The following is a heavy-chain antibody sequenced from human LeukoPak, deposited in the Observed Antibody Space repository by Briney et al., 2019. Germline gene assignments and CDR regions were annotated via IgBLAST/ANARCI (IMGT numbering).Heavy chain of an antibody. Sequence: GASVKVSCKASGYTFTSYGISWVRQAPGQGLEWMGRIIPILGIANYAQKFQGRVTITADKSTSTAYMELSSLRSEDTAVYYCAREWEMATIDYWGQGTLVTVSS. CDR2: IIPILGIA. D-gene: IGHD5-12*01. J-gene: IGHJ4*02. CDR3: AREWEMATIDY. CDR1: GYTFTSYG. V-gene: IGHV1-69*04.